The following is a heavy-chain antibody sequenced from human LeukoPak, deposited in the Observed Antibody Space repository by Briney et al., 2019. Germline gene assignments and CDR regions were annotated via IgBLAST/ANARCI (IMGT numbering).Heavy chain of an antibody. CDR1: RFIFDNYG. V-gene: IGHV3-23*01. CDR2: ISDDGYST. Sequence: GGSLRLSCAASRFIFDNYGMTWVRQAPGKGLEWVSGISDDGYSTYYADSVKGRFTISRDNSKNTLYLHMSSLRVEDTAVFYCARVAPSLDDYIRGSFPYYFDYWGQGTPVTVSS. CDR3: ARVAPSLDDYIRGSFPYYFDY. J-gene: IGHJ4*02. D-gene: IGHD3-16*01.